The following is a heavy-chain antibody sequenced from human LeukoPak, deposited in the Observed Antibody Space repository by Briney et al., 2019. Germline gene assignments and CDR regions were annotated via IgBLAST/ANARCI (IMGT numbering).Heavy chain of an antibody. Sequence: PGGSLRLSCAASGFTFSSYSMHWVRQAPGKGLEWVSSISASSSSIYYADSVKGRFTISRDNAKNSLYLQMNSLRAEDTAVYYCAKAPGYYDSRSYFDYWGQGTLVTVSS. D-gene: IGHD3-22*01. CDR3: AKAPGYYDSRSYFDY. J-gene: IGHJ4*02. V-gene: IGHV3-21*04. CDR2: ISASSSSI. CDR1: GFTFSSYS.